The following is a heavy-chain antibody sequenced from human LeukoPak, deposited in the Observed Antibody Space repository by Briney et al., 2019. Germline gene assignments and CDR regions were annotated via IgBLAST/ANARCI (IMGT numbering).Heavy chain of an antibody. CDR2: IYYSGST. V-gene: IGHV4-59*08. J-gene: IGHJ4*02. D-gene: IGHD4-17*01. CDR1: GGSISSYY. Sequence: SETLSLTCTVSGGSISSYYWSWIRQPPGKGLEWIGYIYYSGSTNYNPSLKSRVTISVDTSKNQFSLKLSSVTAADTAVYYCAISTTVTTATFDYWGQGTLVTVSS. CDR3: AISTTVTTATFDY.